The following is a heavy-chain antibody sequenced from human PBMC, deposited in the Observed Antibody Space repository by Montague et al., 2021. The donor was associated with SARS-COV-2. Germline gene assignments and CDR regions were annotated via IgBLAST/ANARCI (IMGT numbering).Heavy chain of an antibody. D-gene: IGHD2-2*01. CDR2: INHSGST. Sequence: SETLSLTCAVYVGSFSGYYWCWIRQPPAEGLELIWEINHSGSTNYNPSLKSRVTISIDTSKSQFSLTMSPVTAADTAVYYCARVRAGPAAMRICTLGRSYYGMDVWGQGTLVTVSS. V-gene: IGHV4-34*01. J-gene: IGHJ6*02. CDR1: VGSFSGYY. CDR3: ARVRAGPAAMRICTLGRSYYGMDV.